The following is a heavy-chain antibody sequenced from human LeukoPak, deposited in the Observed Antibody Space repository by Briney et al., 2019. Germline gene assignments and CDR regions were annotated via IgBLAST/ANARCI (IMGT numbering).Heavy chain of an antibody. Sequence: GGSLRLSCAASGFTFSSYAMSWVRQAPGKGLEWVSAISGSGGSTYYADSVKGRFTISRDNSKNTLYLQMNSLRAEDTAVYYCARQYSYGSKGAYYFDYWGQGTLVTVSS. CDR3: ARQYSYGSKGAYYFDY. V-gene: IGHV3-23*01. CDR1: GFTFSSYA. J-gene: IGHJ4*02. CDR2: ISGSGGST. D-gene: IGHD5-18*01.